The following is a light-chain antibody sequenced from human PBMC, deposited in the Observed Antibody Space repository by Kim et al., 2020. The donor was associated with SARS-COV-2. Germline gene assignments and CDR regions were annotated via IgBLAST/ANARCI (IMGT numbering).Light chain of an antibody. CDR3: QQYNNWPPYT. CDR1: QSVSSK. Sequence: EIVMTQSPATLSVSPGERATLSCRASQSVSSKLAWYQQKPGQAPRLLIYGASTRATGIPARFSGSGSRTEFTLTISSLQSEDFAVYYCQQYNNWPPYTFGQGTKLEI. V-gene: IGKV3-15*01. J-gene: IGKJ2*01. CDR2: GAS.